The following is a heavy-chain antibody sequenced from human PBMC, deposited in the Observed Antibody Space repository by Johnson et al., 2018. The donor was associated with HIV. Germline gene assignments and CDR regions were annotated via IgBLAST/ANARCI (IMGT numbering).Heavy chain of an antibody. Sequence: VQLVESGGGVVQPGRSLRLSCAASGFTFSSYAMHWVRQAPGKGLEWVAVISSDGSNKYYADSVKGRFTISRDNSKNTLYLQMNSLSAEETAVYYCARGGVTIGGVVISDAFDIWRQGTMVTVSS. CDR2: ISSDGSNK. V-gene: IGHV3-30-3*01. CDR1: GFTFSSYA. J-gene: IGHJ3*02. D-gene: IGHD3-3*01. CDR3: ARGGVTIGGVVISDAFDI.